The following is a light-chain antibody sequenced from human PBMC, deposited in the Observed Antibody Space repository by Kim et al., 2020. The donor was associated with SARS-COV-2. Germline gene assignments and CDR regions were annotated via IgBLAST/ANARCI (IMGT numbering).Light chain of an antibody. Sequence: RVAISCSGSSYNIGTNTINWYQHVPGMAPKRLIYSDYKRPSGIPDRFSGSKSGTSASLAISGLQSDDEGYYYCSSWDDSLNGFLIFGGGTQLTVL. CDR2: SDY. J-gene: IGLJ2*01. CDR3: SSWDDSLNGFLI. CDR1: SYNIGTNT. V-gene: IGLV1-44*01.